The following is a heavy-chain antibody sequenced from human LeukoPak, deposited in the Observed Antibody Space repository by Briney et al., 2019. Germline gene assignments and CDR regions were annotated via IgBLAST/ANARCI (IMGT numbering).Heavy chain of an antibody. CDR2: LYHSGST. Sequence: PSETLSLTCTVSGYSISSGYYWGWIRQPPGKGLEWIGSLYHSGSTYYNPSLKSRVTISVDTSKNQFSLKLSFVTAADTAVYYCARDRATTVTTGHFDYWGQGTLVTVSS. J-gene: IGHJ4*02. D-gene: IGHD4-17*01. V-gene: IGHV4-38-2*02. CDR3: ARDRATTVTTGHFDY. CDR1: GYSISSGYY.